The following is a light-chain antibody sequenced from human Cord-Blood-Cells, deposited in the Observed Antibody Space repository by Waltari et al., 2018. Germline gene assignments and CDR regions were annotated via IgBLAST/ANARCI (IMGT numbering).Light chain of an antibody. V-gene: IGKV3-11*01. J-gene: IGKJ4*01. CDR2: DAS. Sequence: EIVLTQSPATLSLSPGERATLSCRASQSVSSYLAWYQQKPGQAPRPLIYDASNRAPGIPARFSGSGSGTDFTLTISSLEPEDFAVYYCQQRSTFGGGTKVEIK. CDR3: QQRST. CDR1: QSVSSY.